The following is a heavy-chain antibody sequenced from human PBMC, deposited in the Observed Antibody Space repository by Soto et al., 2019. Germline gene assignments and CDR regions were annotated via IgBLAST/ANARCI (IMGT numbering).Heavy chain of an antibody. CDR3: AKHEGYCSSTTCSNFDY. CDR2: IYPGDSDT. V-gene: IGHV5-51*01. J-gene: IGHJ4*02. D-gene: IGHD2-2*01. Sequence: GESLKISCKASGFTFTSYWIAWVRQMPGKGLEWMGIIYPGDSDTSYSPSFQGQVTISADKPINTAYLQWSSLKASDTAMYYCAKHEGYCSSTTCSNFDYWGQGTLDTVST. CDR1: GFTFTSYW.